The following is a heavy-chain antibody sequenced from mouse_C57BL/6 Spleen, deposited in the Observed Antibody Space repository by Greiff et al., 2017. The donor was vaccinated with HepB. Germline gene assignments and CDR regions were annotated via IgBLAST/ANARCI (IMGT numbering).Heavy chain of an antibody. Sequence: QVQLQQSGAELVRPGASVTLSCKASGYTFTDYEMHWVKQPPVPGLEWIGAIDPETGGTAYNQKFKGKAILTADKSSSTAYMELRSLTSEDSAVYYCTRNYGSSCGAYWGQGTLVTGSA. CDR1: GYTFTDYE. J-gene: IGHJ3*01. CDR2: IDPETGGT. D-gene: IGHD1-1*01. CDR3: TRNYGSSCGAY. V-gene: IGHV1-15*01.